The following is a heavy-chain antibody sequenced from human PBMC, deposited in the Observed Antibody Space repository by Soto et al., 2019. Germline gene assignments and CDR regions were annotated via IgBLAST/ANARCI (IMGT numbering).Heavy chain of an antibody. CDR3: ARGGYDILPGYYNTPFDY. CDR1: GGSFISGSYY. CDR2: IYYSGST. Sequence: SETLSLTCTVSGGSFISGSYYWIWIRQPPGKGLEWIGYIYYSGSTNYNPSLKSRVTISVDTSKNQFSLKLSSVTAADTAVYYCARGGYDILPGYYNTPFDYWGQGTLVTVSS. D-gene: IGHD3-9*01. V-gene: IGHV4-61*01. J-gene: IGHJ4*02.